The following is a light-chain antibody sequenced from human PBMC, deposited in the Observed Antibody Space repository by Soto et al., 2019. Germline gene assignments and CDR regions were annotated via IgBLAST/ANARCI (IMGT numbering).Light chain of an antibody. J-gene: IGLJ2*01. CDR1: SSDIGAYNF. CDR2: DVN. CDR3: TSWTTSATMI. Sequence: QSALTQPASVSGSPGQSITISCTGTSSDIGAYNFVSWYQQHPGKAPKLMLYDVNIRPSGVSNRFSGSTSGNTASLIISGLQAEDEADYYCTSWTTSATMIFGGGTKVTVL. V-gene: IGLV2-14*03.